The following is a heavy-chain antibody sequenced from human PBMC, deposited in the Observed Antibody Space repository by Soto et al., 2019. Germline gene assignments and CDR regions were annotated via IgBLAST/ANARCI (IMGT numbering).Heavy chain of an antibody. CDR3: ARDGMPITRIVVVITTASYFDY. CDR1: GFTFSSYA. CDR2: ISYDGSNK. J-gene: IGHJ4*02. D-gene: IGHD3-22*01. Sequence: QVQLVESGGGVVQPGRSLRLSCAASGFTFSSYAMHWVRQAPGKGLEWVAVISYDGSNKYYADSVKGRFTISRDNSKNTLYLQMNSLRAEDTAVYYCARDGMPITRIVVVITTASYFDYWGQGTLVTVSS. V-gene: IGHV3-30-3*01.